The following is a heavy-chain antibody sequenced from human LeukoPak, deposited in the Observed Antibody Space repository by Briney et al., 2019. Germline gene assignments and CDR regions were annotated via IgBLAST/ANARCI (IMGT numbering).Heavy chain of an antibody. CDR2: ISAYNGNT. D-gene: IGHD1-26*01. CDR1: GGTFSSYA. CDR3: ARDRVPSGSSEAQH. Sequence: ASVKVSCKASGGTFSSYAISWVRQAPGQGLEWMGWISAYNGNTNYAQKLQGRVTMTTDTSTSTAYMELRSLRSDDTAVYYCARDRVPSGSSEAQHWGQGTLVTASS. J-gene: IGHJ1*01. V-gene: IGHV1-18*01.